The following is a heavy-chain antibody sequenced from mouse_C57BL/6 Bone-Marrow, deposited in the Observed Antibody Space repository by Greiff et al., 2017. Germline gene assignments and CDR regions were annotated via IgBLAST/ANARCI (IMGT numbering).Heavy chain of an antibody. CDR2: IYPRSGNT. V-gene: IGHV1-81*01. CDR1: GYTFTSYG. Sequence: VQLQQSGAELARPGASVKLSCKASGYTFTSYGISWVKQRTGQGLEWIGEIYPRSGNTYYNEKFKGKATLTADKSSSTAYMELRSLTSEDSAVYVCARSGYHEGYFDVWGTGTTVTVSS. J-gene: IGHJ1*03. D-gene: IGHD2-2*01. CDR3: ARSGYHEGYFDV.